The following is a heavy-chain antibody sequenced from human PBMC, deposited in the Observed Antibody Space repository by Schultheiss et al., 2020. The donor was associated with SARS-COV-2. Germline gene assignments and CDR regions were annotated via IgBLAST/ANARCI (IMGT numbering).Heavy chain of an antibody. D-gene: IGHD6-19*01. CDR2: ISWNSGSI. CDR1: GFTFDDYA. CDR3: AKDIHILAVAGDFDY. Sequence: GGSLRLSCAASGFTFDDYAMHWVRQAPGKGLEWVSGISWNSGSIGYADSVKGRFTISRDNAKNSLYLQMNSLRAEDTALYYCAKDIHILAVAGDFDYWGQGTLVTVSS. J-gene: IGHJ4*02. V-gene: IGHV3-9*01.